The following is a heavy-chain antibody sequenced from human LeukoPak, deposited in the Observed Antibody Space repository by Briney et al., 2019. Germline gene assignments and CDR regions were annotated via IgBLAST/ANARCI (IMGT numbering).Heavy chain of an antibody. CDR2: ISSNGGST. V-gene: IGHV3-64*01. D-gene: IGHD2-2*01. CDR1: GFTFSSYA. CDR3: AREDQLLFFDY. Sequence: GGSLRLSCAASGFTFSSYAMHWVRQAPGKGLEYVSAISSNGGSTYYANSVKGRSTISRDNSKNTLYLQMGSLRAEDTAVYYCAREDQLLFFDYWGQGTLVTVSS. J-gene: IGHJ4*02.